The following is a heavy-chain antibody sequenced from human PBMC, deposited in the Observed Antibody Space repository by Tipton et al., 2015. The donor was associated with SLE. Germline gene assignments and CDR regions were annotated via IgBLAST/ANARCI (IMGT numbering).Heavy chain of an antibody. D-gene: IGHD3-10*01. J-gene: IGHJ6*03. V-gene: IGHV4-61*02. CDR2: TYISGTT. CDR3: ARALGTRGNPYYYYYMDV. Sequence: TLSLTCSVSGDSITSGSYYWNWIRQPAGKGLEWIGRTYISGTTNYNPSLKSRVTISVHTSKNQFSLELTSVTAADTAVYYCARALGTRGNPYYYYYMDVWGKGTTVTVSS. CDR1: GDSITSGSYY.